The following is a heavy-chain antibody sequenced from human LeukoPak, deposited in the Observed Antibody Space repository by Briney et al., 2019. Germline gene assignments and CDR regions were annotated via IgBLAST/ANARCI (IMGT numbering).Heavy chain of an antibody. D-gene: IGHD6-13*01. J-gene: IGHJ4*02. V-gene: IGHV4-31*03. Sequence: SQTLSLTCTVSGGSISSGGYYWSWIRQHPGKGLEWIGYIYYSGSTYYNPSLKSRVTISVDTSKNQFSLKLSSVTAADTAVYYCARVGPSTGRTAGVFDYWGQGTLVTVSS. CDR3: ARVGPSTGRTAGVFDY. CDR1: GGSISSGGYY. CDR2: IYYSGST.